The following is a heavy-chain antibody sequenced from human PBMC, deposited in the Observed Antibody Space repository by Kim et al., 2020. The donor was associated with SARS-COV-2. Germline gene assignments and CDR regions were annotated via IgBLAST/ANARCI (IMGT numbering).Heavy chain of an antibody. CDR2: IYPGDSDT. CDR3: ARSHYPPQLVPPNWFDP. V-gene: IGHV5-51*01. D-gene: IGHD6-13*01. Sequence: GESLKISCKGSGYSFTSYWIGWVRQMPGKGLEWMGIIYPGDSDTRYSPSFQGQVTISADKSISTAYLQWSSLKASDTAMYYCARSHYPPQLVPPNWFDPWGQGTLVTVSS. CDR1: GYSFTSYW. J-gene: IGHJ5*02.